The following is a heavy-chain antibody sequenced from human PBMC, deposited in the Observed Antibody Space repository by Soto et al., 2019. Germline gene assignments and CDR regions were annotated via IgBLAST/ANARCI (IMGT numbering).Heavy chain of an antibody. CDR2: IRSKAYGGTT. V-gene: IGHV3-49*03. Sequence: GGSLRLSCTASGFTFGDYAMSWFRQAPGKGLEWVGFIRSKAYGGTTVYAASVKGRFTISRDDSKSIAYLQMNSLKTEDTAVYYCAKDLVAAATNPYYFDYWGQGTLVTVSS. D-gene: IGHD6-13*01. CDR3: AKDLVAAATNPYYFDY. CDR1: GFTFGDYA. J-gene: IGHJ4*02.